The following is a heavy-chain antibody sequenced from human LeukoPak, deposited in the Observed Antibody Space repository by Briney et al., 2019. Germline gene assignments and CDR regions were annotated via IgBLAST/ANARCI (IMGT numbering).Heavy chain of an antibody. CDR1: GFTFGDYA. CDR2: IRSKIYGGTP. CDR3: TRDQTPYY. Sequence: GGSLRLSCTASGFTFGDYAMTWVRQAPGKGLEWVGFIRSKIYGGTPEYAASVKGRFTISRDDSKGIACLQMNSLKTEDTAVYYCTRDQTPYYWGQGTLVTVSS. J-gene: IGHJ4*02. V-gene: IGHV3-49*04.